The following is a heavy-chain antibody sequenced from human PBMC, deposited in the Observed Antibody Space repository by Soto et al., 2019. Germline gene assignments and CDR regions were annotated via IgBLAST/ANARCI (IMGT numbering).Heavy chain of an antibody. Sequence: QVQLQESGPGLVKPSETLSLTCTVSGGSISSYYWSWIRQPPGKGPEWIGYIYYSGNTKYNPSLERRVSISVDTSRSQFSLYLTSVTAADAAVYYCAGGDVPYYFDFWGQGTLVTVSS. V-gene: IGHV4-59*01. CDR3: AGGDVPYYFDF. CDR2: IYYSGNT. CDR1: GGSISSYY. J-gene: IGHJ4*02. D-gene: IGHD2-2*01.